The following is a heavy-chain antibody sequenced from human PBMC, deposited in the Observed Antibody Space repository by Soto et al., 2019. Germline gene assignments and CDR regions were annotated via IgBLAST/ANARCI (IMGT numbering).Heavy chain of an antibody. Sequence: SLRLYWSAAGFTFISHSMNLVRQAPGKGLEWVSSISSSSSYIYYADSVKGRFTISRDNAKNSLYLQMNRLRAEDTAVYYCASRTVYCSSTSCYLQFDPWGQGTMVTVSS. CDR3: ASRTVYCSSTSCYLQFDP. D-gene: IGHD2-2*01. CDR2: ISSSSSYI. J-gene: IGHJ5*02. CDR1: GFTFISHS. V-gene: IGHV3-21*01.